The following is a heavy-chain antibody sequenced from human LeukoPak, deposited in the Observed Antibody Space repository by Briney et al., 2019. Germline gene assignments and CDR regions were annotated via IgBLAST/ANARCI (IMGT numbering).Heavy chain of an antibody. V-gene: IGHV3-13*01. J-gene: IGHJ5*02. CDR2: IGTAGDT. CDR3: ARDPLYSSGWYHNWFDP. Sequence: GGSLRLSCAASGFTFSSYDMHWVRQATGKGLEWVSAIGTAGDTYYPGSVKGRFTISRENAKNSLYLQMNSLRAGDTAVYYCARDPLYSSGWYHNWFDPWGQGTLVTVSS. D-gene: IGHD6-19*01. CDR1: GFTFSSYD.